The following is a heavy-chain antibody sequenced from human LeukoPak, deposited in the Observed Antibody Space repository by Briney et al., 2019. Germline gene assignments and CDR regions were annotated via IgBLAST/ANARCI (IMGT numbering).Heavy chain of an antibody. D-gene: IGHD6-13*01. J-gene: IGHJ4*02. CDR3: AREGIAAAGTSLTGWYYFDY. V-gene: IGHV4-59*01. CDR1: GGSISSYY. CDR2: IYYSGST. Sequence: SETLSLTCTVSGGSISSYYWSWIRQPPGKGLEWIGYIYYSGSTNYNPSLKSRVTISVDTSKNQFSLKLSSVAAADTAVYYCAREGIAAAGTSLTGWYYFDYWGQGTLVTVSS.